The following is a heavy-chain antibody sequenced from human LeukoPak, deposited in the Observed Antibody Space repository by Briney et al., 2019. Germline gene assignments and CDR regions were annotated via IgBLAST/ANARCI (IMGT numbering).Heavy chain of an antibody. J-gene: IGHJ4*02. CDR3: ARGSVGARSNYVGARHYYFDY. D-gene: IGHD4-11*01. Sequence: ASVKVSCKASGYTFTGYYMHWVRPAPGQGLEWMGWINPNRGGTNYAQKFQGWVTITRDKSVSTAHLELSRVRYEDTAVYYCARGSVGARSNYVGARHYYFDYWGQGTLVTVSS. CDR2: INPNRGGT. CDR1: GYTFTGYY. V-gene: IGHV1-2*04.